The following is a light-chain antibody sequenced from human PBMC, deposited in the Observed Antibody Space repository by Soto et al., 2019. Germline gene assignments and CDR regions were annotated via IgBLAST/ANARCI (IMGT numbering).Light chain of an antibody. Sequence: DIQMTQSPSSLSASVGDTVTITCRASQGIIDYLAWYQQRPGKVPKLLIYAASTLQTGVPSRCSGSGAGTDFTLTISSLQPEDVGTYYCQKYDTAPQTFGQGTRVEIK. V-gene: IGKV1-27*01. CDR2: AAS. CDR1: QGIIDY. CDR3: QKYDTAPQT. J-gene: IGKJ1*01.